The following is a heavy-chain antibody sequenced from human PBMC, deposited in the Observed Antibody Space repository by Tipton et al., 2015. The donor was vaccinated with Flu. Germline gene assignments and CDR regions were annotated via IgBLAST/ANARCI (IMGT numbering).Heavy chain of an antibody. CDR1: SGSIRSTNYF. V-gene: IGHV4-39*01. CDR2: IYPSGTT. D-gene: IGHD6-6*01. Sequence: TLSLTCTVSSGSIRSTNYFCAWIRQPPGKRLELIGSIYPSGTTYYNPSLKSRVTISVDTSKSQFSLMLRSVTAADTAVYYCARGDHRYSSSSIYFDYWGQGTLVAVSS. J-gene: IGHJ4*02. CDR3: ARGDHRYSSSSIYFDY.